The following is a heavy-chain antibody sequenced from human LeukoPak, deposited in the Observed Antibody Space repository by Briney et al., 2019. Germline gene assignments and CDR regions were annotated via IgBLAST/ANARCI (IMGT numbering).Heavy chain of an antibody. D-gene: IGHD6-25*01. J-gene: IGHJ4*02. Sequence: PSETLSLTCTVSGSSFTTGYYWGWIRQPPGRGLEWIGGLYHGGSSYYNPSLKGRVTISLDTSKSQFSLRLSSVTATDTAVYFCARGTDLDYWGQGTLVTVSS. CDR1: GSSFTTGYY. V-gene: IGHV4-38-2*02. CDR2: LYHGGSS. CDR3: ARGTDLDY.